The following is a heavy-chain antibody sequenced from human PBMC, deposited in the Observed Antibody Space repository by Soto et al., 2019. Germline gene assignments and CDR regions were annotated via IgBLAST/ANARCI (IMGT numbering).Heavy chain of an antibody. CDR3: ARESGENWTYEAH. D-gene: IGHD1-7*01. J-gene: IGHJ1*01. V-gene: IGHV4-4*07. Sequence: PSATLALTCPVSGASVSDFSLSWIRQPAGKGLEWIGRITVNGITQYTPSFRSRVTMSMDTSRNQFSLNLQSATAADTALYYCARESGENWTYEAHWGQGTLVTV. CDR2: ITVNGIT. CDR1: GASVSDFS.